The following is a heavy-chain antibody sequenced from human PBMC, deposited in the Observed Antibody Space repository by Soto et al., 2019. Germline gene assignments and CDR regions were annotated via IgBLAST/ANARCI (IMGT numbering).Heavy chain of an antibody. CDR2: IYYSGST. Sequence: SETLSLTCTVSGGSISSGDYYWSWIRHPPGKGLEWIGYIYYSGSTYYNPSLKSRVTISVDTSKNQFSLKLSSVTAADTAVYYCARTSYIFGVVTVDYWGQGTLVTVSS. CDR1: GGSISSGDYY. J-gene: IGHJ4*02. V-gene: IGHV4-30-4*01. CDR3: ARTSYIFGVVTVDY. D-gene: IGHD3-3*01.